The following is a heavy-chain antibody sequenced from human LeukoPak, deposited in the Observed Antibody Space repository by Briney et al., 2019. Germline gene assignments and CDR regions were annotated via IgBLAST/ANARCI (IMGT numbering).Heavy chain of an antibody. D-gene: IGHD3-16*01. Sequence: PGGSLSLSCAASGFTFSDYYMSWIRQAPGKGLEWVSYISSSGSTIYYADSVKGRFTISRDNAKNSLYLQMNSLRAEVTAVYYCARARRGTALDAFDIWGQGTMVTVSS. V-gene: IGHV3-11*01. CDR2: ISSSGSTI. CDR3: ARARRGTALDAFDI. J-gene: IGHJ3*02. CDR1: GFTFSDYY.